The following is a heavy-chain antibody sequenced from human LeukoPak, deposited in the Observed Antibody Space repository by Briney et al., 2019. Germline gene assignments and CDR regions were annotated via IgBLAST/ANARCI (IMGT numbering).Heavy chain of an antibody. Sequence: GASVKVSCKASGYTFTSYGISWVRQAPGQGLEWMGWISAYNGNTNYAQKLQGRVTMATDTSTSTAYMELRSLRSDDTAVYYCARDTRRGYSYGSDYWGQGTLVTVSS. CDR1: GYTFTSYG. J-gene: IGHJ4*02. D-gene: IGHD5-18*01. CDR3: ARDTRRGYSYGSDY. V-gene: IGHV1-18*01. CDR2: ISAYNGNT.